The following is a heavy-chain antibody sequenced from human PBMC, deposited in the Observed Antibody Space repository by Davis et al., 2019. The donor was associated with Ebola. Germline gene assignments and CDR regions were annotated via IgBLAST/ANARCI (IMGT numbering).Heavy chain of an antibody. V-gene: IGHV1-18*01. CDR3: ARDRTRGAAGVALDP. D-gene: IGHD6-13*01. Sequence: ASVKVSCKTFGYTFTSYGITWVRQAPGQGLEWMGWISAYNGKTSYAQNFQDRVTMTTDTSTTTAYMELRSLTSDDTAVYYCARDRTRGAAGVALDPWGQGTLVTVSS. CDR2: ISAYNGKT. CDR1: GYTFTSYG. J-gene: IGHJ5*02.